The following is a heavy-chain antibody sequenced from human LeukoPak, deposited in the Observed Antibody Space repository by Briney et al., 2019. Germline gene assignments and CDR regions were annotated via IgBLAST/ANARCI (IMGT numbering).Heavy chain of an antibody. Sequence: ASVKVSCKASGGTFSSYAISWVRQAPGQGLEWMGGIIPIFGTANYAQKFQGRVTITADESTSTAYMELSSLTSEDTAVYYCASGSPTIVVVPAALLDYWGQGTLVTVSS. D-gene: IGHD2-2*02. CDR3: ASGSPTIVVVPAALLDY. CDR2: IIPIFGTA. V-gene: IGHV1-69*13. CDR1: GGTFSSYA. J-gene: IGHJ4*02.